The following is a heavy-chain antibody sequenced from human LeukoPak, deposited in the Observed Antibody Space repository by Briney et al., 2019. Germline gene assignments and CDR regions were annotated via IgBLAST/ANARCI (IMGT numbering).Heavy chain of an antibody. J-gene: IGHJ4*02. Sequence: GGSLRLSCAASGFTFSSYGMHWVRQAPGKGLEWVSAINPGGASTYYADSVKGRFTISRDKSKSTLYLQMNSLRVEDTAVYYCAKVKGGYHFDYWGQGTLVTVSS. V-gene: IGHV3-23*01. CDR1: GFTFSSYG. CDR2: INPGGAST. D-gene: IGHD1-1*01. CDR3: AKVKGGYHFDY.